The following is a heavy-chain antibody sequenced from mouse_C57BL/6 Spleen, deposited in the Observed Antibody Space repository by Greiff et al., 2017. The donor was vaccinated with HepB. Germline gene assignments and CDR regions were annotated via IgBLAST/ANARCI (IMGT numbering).Heavy chain of an antibody. Sequence: VQLQQPGAELVRPGSSVKLSCKASGYTFTSYWMHWVKQRPIQGLEWIGNIDPSDSETHYNQKFKDKATLTVDKSSSTAYMQLSSLTSEDSAVYYCARGRPHYGRSYYWYFDVWGTGTTVTVSS. CDR2: IDPSDSET. V-gene: IGHV1-52*01. CDR1: GYTFTSYW. D-gene: IGHD1-1*01. J-gene: IGHJ1*03. CDR3: ARGRPHYGRSYYWYFDV.